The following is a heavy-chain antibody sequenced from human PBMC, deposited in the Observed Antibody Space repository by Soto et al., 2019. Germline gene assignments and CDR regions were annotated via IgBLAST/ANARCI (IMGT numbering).Heavy chain of an antibody. CDR3: ARSYYDTTTYHAFDC. J-gene: IGHJ4*02. CDR2: TRNKIYSYST. D-gene: IGHD3-22*01. Sequence: PGGSLRLSCAASGFTFSDHYMDWVRQAPGKGLEWVGRTRNKIYSYSTEYAASVKGRFTISRDNSKNSLYLQMNSLKTEDTAVYYCARSYYDTTTYHAFDCWGQGTLVTVSS. CDR1: GFTFSDHY. V-gene: IGHV3-72*01.